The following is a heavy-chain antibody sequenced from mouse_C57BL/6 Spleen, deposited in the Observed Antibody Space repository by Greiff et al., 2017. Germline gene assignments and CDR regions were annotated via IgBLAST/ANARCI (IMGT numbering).Heavy chain of an antibody. D-gene: IGHD1-1*01. CDR3: ARRDYYYGSSYLLAMDY. CDR2: ISYSGST. Sequence: EVQLVESGPGLAKPSQTLSLTCSVTGYSITSDYWNWIRKFPGNKLEYMGYISYSGSTYSNPSLKSRISITRYTSKNQYYLQLNSVTTEDTATYYCARRDYYYGSSYLLAMDYWGQGTSVTVSS. J-gene: IGHJ4*01. CDR1: GYSITSDY. V-gene: IGHV3-8*01.